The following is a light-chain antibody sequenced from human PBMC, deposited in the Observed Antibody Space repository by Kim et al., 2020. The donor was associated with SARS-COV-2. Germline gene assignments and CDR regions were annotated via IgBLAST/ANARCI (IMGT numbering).Light chain of an antibody. CDR2: YDS. Sequence: VAPGKTARITGGGNNIGSKSVHWYQQKPGQAPVLVIYYDSDRPSGIPERFSGSNSGNTATLTISRVEAGDEADYYCQVWDSSSYVFGTGTKVTVL. CDR3: QVWDSSSYV. CDR1: NIGSKS. J-gene: IGLJ1*01. V-gene: IGLV3-21*04.